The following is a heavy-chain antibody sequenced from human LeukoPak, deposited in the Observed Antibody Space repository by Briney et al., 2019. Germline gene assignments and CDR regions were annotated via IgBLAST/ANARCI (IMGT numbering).Heavy chain of an antibody. CDR1: GFTFSSYG. J-gene: IGHJ4*02. CDR3: ASSEGDYGGNPFDY. Sequence: PGGSLRLSCAASGFTFSSYGMHWVRQAPGKGLEWVAVIWYDGSNKYYADSVKGRFTISRDNSKNTLYLQMNSLRAEDTAVYYCASSEGDYGGNPFDYWGQGTLATVSS. D-gene: IGHD4-23*01. CDR2: IWYDGSNK. V-gene: IGHV3-33*01.